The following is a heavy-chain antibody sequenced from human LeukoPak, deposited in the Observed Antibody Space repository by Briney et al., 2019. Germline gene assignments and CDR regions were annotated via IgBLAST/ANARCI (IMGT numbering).Heavy chain of an antibody. CDR3: ASSGSIMITFGGNPLFDY. Sequence: GGSLRLSCVASGFSFGTYAMSWVRQAPGKGLEWVSAISGSGGSTYYADSVKGRFTISRDNSKNTLYLQMNSLRAEDTAVYYCASSGSIMITFGGNPLFDYWGQGTLVTVSS. CDR1: GFSFGTYA. CDR2: ISGSGGST. J-gene: IGHJ4*02. D-gene: IGHD3-16*01. V-gene: IGHV3-23*01.